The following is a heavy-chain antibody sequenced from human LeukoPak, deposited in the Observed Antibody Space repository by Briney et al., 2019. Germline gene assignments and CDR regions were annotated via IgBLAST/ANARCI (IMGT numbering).Heavy chain of an antibody. CDR1: GGSFSGYY. CDR3: AREEVNGLAEGFDY. Sequence: SETLSLTCAVYGGSFSGYYWSWIRQPPGKGLEWIGEINHSGSTNYNPSLKSRVTIPVDTSKNQFSLKLSSVTAADTAVYYCAREEVNGLAEGFDYWGQGTLVTVSS. J-gene: IGHJ4*02. CDR2: INHSGST. V-gene: IGHV4-34*01. D-gene: IGHD3/OR15-3a*01.